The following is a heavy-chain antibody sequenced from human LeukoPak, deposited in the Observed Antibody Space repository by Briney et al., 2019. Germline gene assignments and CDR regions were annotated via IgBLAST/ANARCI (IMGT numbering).Heavy chain of an antibody. Sequence: ASVKVSCKGSGYIFPNYGISWARQAPGQGLEWMGWISDHNGTPNYAQKFEGRVTMTTDTSTSTAYMELTSLTSDDTAVYYCARDSVLGAPYTGHRGQGTLVTVSS. V-gene: IGHV1-18*01. D-gene: IGHD3-3*02. CDR1: GYIFPNYG. CDR2: ISDHNGTP. CDR3: ARDSVLGAPYTGH. J-gene: IGHJ4*02.